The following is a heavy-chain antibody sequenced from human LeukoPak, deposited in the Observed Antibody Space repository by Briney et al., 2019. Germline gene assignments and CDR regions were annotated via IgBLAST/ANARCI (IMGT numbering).Heavy chain of an antibody. J-gene: IGHJ4*02. CDR3: AREIAVTGTTFDQ. CDR1: GGSISSYY. Sequence: SETLSLTCTVSGGSISSYYWSWIRQPPGKGLEWIGYIYTSGSTNYNPSLKSRVTISVDTSKNQFSLKLSSVTAADTAVYYCAREIAVTGTTFDQWGQGTLVTVSS. V-gene: IGHV4-4*09. CDR2: IYTSGST. D-gene: IGHD6-19*01.